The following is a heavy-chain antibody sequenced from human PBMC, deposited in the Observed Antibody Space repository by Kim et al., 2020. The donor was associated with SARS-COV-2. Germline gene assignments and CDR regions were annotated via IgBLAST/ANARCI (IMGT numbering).Heavy chain of an antibody. V-gene: IGHV3-21*01. CDR2: ISSSSSYI. CDR3: AREPAVGYYYEKGGDYFDY. D-gene: IGHD3-22*01. CDR1: GFTFSSYS. J-gene: IGHJ4*02. Sequence: GGSLRLSCAASGFTFSSYSMNWVRQAPGKGLEWVSSISSSSSYIYYADSVKGRFTISRDNAKNSLYLQMNSLRAEDTAVYYCAREPAVGYYYEKGGDYFDYWGQGTLVTVSS.